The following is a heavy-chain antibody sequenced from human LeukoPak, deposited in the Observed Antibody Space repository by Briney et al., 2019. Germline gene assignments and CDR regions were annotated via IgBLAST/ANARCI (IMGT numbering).Heavy chain of an antibody. CDR3: ARAALSSGWKAGINY. D-gene: IGHD6-19*01. CDR2: TSYDGSNK. Sequence: GGCLRLSCAASGFTFSTYAMHWVRLAPGKGLEWVALTSYDGSNKYYADSVKGRFTVSRDNSKNTLYLRMNSLRTEDTAVHYCARAALSSGWKAGINYWGQGTLVTVSS. J-gene: IGHJ4*02. CDR1: GFTFSTYA. V-gene: IGHV3-30*04.